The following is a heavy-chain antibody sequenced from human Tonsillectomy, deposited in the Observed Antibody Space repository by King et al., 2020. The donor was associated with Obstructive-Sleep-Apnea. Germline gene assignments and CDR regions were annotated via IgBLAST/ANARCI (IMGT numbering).Heavy chain of an antibody. CDR2: IYYSGST. Sequence: QLQESGPGLVKPSETLSLTCTVSSGSINNYYWSWIRQPPGKGLEWIGNIYYSGSTNYNPSLKSRVTISLDTSKNQLSLKLSSVTAADTAVYYCARDGLSGRYHYWYFDLWGRGTLVTVSS. J-gene: IGHJ2*01. CDR1: SGSINNYY. CDR3: ARDGLSGRYHYWYFDL. D-gene: IGHD1-26*01. V-gene: IGHV4-59*01.